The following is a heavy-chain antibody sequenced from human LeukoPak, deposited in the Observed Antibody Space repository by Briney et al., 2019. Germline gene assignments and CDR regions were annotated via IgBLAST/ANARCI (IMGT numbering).Heavy chain of an antibody. D-gene: IGHD2-2*01. J-gene: IGHJ3*02. CDR2: ISWNSGSI. CDR1: GFTFDDYA. CDR3: ARDTPGYQPASGPFDAFDI. V-gene: IGHV3-9*01. Sequence: PGGSLRLSCAASGFTFDDYAMHWVRQAPGKGLEWVSGISWNSGSIGYADSVKGRFTISRDNAKNSLYLQMNSLRAEDTAVYYCARDTPGYQPASGPFDAFDIWGQGTMVTVSS.